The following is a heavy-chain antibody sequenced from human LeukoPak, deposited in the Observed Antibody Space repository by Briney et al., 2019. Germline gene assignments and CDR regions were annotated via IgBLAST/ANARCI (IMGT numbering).Heavy chain of an antibody. J-gene: IGHJ4*02. CDR1: GYTFTGYY. D-gene: IGHD1-26*01. Sequence: ASVKVSCKASGYTFTGYYMHWVRQAPGQGLEWMGWINPNSGGTNYAQKFQGRVTMTRDTSISTAYLQWSSLKASDTAMYYCARYSRDGYNTYFDYWGQGTLVTVSS. V-gene: IGHV1-2*02. CDR2: INPNSGGT. CDR3: ARYSRDGYNTYFDY.